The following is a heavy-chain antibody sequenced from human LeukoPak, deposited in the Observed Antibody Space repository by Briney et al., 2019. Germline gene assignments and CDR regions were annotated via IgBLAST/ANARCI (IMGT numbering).Heavy chain of an antibody. CDR3: ARGTVAGFMIVVP. CDR2: INPNSGGT. Sequence: ASVKVSCKASGYTFTSYGISWVRQAPGQGLEWMGWINPNSGGTNYAQKFQSRVTMTRDTSISTAYMELSRLRSDDTAVYYCARGTVAGFMIVVPWGQGTLVTVSS. CDR1: GYTFTSYG. D-gene: IGHD3-22*01. J-gene: IGHJ5*02. V-gene: IGHV1-2*02.